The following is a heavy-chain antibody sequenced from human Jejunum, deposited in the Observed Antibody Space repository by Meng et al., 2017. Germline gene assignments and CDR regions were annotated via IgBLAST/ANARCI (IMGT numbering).Heavy chain of an antibody. CDR1: GFTFSIYA. D-gene: IGHD2-21*02. Sequence: GGSLRLSCAASGFTFSIYAMTWVRQAPGKGLEWVSGISPSGGATYDAESVKGRFTISRDNSRTTLFLHMNGLRDDDTAIYYCARVRKSCGGDCYASVIAFDVWGQGTMVTVSS. V-gene: IGHV3-23*01. CDR3: ARVRKSCGGDCYASVIAFDV. J-gene: IGHJ3*01. CDR2: ISPSGGAT.